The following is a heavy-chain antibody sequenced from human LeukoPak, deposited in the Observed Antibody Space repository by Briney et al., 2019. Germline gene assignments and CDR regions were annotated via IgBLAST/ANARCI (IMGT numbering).Heavy chain of an antibody. Sequence: ASVKVSCKASGGTFSSYAISWVRQAPGQGLEWMGGIIPIFGTANYAQKFQGRVTITTDESTSTAYMELSSLRSEDTAVYYCASAPRLAARPWGYYYYMDVWAKGPRSPSP. V-gene: IGHV1-69*05. CDR2: IIPIFGTA. D-gene: IGHD6-6*01. CDR1: GGTFSSYA. CDR3: ASAPRLAARPWGYYYYMDV. J-gene: IGHJ6*03.